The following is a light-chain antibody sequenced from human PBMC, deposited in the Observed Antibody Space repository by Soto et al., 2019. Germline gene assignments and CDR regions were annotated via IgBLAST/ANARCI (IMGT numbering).Light chain of an antibody. CDR2: EVS. CDR1: SSDIGGYTF. J-gene: IGLJ3*02. CDR3: SSYTSSGTWV. V-gene: IGLV2-14*01. Sequence: QSALTQPASVSGSPGQSITMSCTGTSSDIGGYTFVSWYQHHPGKAPKLIIYEVSNRPSGVSNRFSGSKSGNTASLTISGLQAEDETDYYCSSYTSSGTWVFGGGTQLTVL.